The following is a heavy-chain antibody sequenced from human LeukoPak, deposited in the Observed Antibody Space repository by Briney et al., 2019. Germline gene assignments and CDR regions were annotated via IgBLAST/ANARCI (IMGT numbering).Heavy chain of an antibody. CDR2: INHSGST. CDR3: ARGYSSGFNWFDP. J-gene: IGHJ5*02. CDR1: GGSFSGYY. V-gene: IGHV4-34*01. Sequence: SETLSLTCAVYGGSFSGYYWSWIRQPPGKGLVWIGEINHSGSTNYNPSLKSRVTISVDTSKNQFSLKLSSVTAADTAVYYCARGYSSGFNWFDPWGQGTLVTVSS. D-gene: IGHD6-19*01.